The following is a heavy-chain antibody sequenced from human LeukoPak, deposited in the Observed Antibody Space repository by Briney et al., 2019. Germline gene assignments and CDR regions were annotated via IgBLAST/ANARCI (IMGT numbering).Heavy chain of an antibody. CDR1: GFTFSSYA. CDR2: ISSNGGST. Sequence: SGGSLRLSCSASGFTFSSYAMHWVRQAPGKGLEYVSAISSNGGSTYYADSVKGRFTISRDNSKNTLYLQMSSLRAEDTAVYYCVKDLQGRDGYSNDAFDIWGQGTMVTVSS. J-gene: IGHJ3*02. CDR3: VKDLQGRDGYSNDAFDI. V-gene: IGHV3-64D*09. D-gene: IGHD5-24*01.